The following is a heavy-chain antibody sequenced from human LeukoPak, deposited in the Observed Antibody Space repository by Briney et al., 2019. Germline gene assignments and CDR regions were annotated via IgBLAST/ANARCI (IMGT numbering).Heavy chain of an antibody. D-gene: IGHD2-21*02. CDR1: GYSFTSYW. J-gene: IGHJ1*01. Sequence: GESLKISCKGSGYSFTSYWIGWVRQMPGKCLEWMGIIYPGDSDTRYSPSFQGQVTISADKSISTAYLQWSSLKASDTAMYYCARLYCGGDRYSPAEYFQHWGQGTLVTVSS. CDR2: IYPGDSDT. CDR3: ARLYCGGDRYSPAEYFQH. V-gene: IGHV5-51*01.